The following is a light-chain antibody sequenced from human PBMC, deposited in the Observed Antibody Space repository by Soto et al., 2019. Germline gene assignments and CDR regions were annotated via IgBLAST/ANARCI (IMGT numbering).Light chain of an antibody. CDR1: QSISSW. CDR3: QQYNSYPWT. CDR2: KAS. V-gene: IGKV1-5*03. Sequence: IQMTQSPSTLSASVGDRVTITCRASQSISSWLAWYQQKPGKAPKLLIYKASSLESGVPSRFSGSGSGTEFTLTISSLQPDDFATYYCQQYNSYPWTFGQGTK. J-gene: IGKJ1*01.